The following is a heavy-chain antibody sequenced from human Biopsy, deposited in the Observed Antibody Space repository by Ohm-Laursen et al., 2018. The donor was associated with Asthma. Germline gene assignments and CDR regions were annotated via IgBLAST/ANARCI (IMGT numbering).Heavy chain of an antibody. CDR3: ARGLDYSGRSGFDY. CDR1: GFMFRSFG. D-gene: IGHD3-10*01. V-gene: IGHV3-33*05. CDR2: MSYDGSVK. J-gene: IGHJ4*02. Sequence: SLRLSCSASGFMFRSFGMHWVRQAPGKGLEWVALMSYDGSVKDYADSVKGRFTISRDNSMNTLYLHMNSLRVEDTAVYYCARGLDYSGRSGFDYWGQGTLVTVSS.